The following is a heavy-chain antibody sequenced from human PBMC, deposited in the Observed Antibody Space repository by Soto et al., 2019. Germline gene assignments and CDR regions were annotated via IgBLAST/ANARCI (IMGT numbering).Heavy chain of an antibody. CDR2: ISGSGGST. CDR1: GFTFSSYA. D-gene: IGHD6-19*01. CDR3: AKQSGWHYYGMDV. J-gene: IGHJ6*02. V-gene: IGHV3-23*01. Sequence: PVRSLRLSCAASGFTFSSYAMSWVRQAPGKGLEWVSAISGSGGSTYYADSVKGRFTMSRDNSKNTLHLQMNSLRAEAKAVYYCAKQSGWHYYGMDVWGQGTTVTVSS.